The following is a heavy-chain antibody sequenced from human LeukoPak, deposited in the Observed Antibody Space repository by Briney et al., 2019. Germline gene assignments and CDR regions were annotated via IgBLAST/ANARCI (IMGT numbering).Heavy chain of an antibody. CDR2: IVVGSGNT. CDR3: AAIWGYYYDSSGSDY. J-gene: IGHJ4*02. Sequence: ASVKVSCKASGFTFTSSAVQWVRQARGQRLEWIGWIVVGSGNTNYAQKFQERVTITRDMSTSTAYMELSSLRSEDTAVYYCAAIWGYYYDSSGSDYWGQGTLVTVSS. V-gene: IGHV1-58*01. D-gene: IGHD3-22*01. CDR1: GFTFTSSA.